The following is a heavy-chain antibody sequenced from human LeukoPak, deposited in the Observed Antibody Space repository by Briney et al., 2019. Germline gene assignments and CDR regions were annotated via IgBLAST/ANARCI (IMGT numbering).Heavy chain of an antibody. CDR3: GAKTWFGELFVDY. Sequence: PGGSLRLSCAASGFTFSSYGMHWVRQAPGKGLEWVAFIRYDGSNKYYADSVKGRFTIPRDNSKNTLYLQMNSLRAEDTAVYYCGAKTWFGELFVDYWGQGTLVTVSS. J-gene: IGHJ4*02. CDR1: GFTFSSYG. CDR2: IRYDGSNK. V-gene: IGHV3-30*02. D-gene: IGHD3-10*01.